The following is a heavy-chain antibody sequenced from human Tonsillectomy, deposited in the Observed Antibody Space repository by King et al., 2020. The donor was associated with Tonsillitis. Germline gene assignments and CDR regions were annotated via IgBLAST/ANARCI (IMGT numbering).Heavy chain of an antibody. V-gene: IGHV1-2*02. CDR2: INPNSGGT. D-gene: IGHD6-13*01. J-gene: IGHJ6*02. Sequence: QLVQSGAEVKKPGASVKVSCKASGYTFTGYYMHWVRQAPGQGLEWMGWINPNSGGTNYAQKFQGRVTMTRDTSISTAYMELSRLRYDDTAVYYCARGGSSSSLNYYYGMDVWGQGTTVTVS. CDR1: GYTFTGYY. CDR3: ARGGSSSSLNYYYGMDV.